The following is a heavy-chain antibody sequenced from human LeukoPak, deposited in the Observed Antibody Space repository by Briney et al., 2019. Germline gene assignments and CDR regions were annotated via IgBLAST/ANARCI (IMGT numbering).Heavy chain of an antibody. CDR1: GFTFSDEY. V-gene: IGHV3-11*01. CDR3: ARDGAYSASNI. D-gene: IGHD6-13*01. Sequence: GGSLRLSCAASGFTFSDEYMSWIRQAPGKGLEWISCVSNSGSTIYYADSVKGRFTISRDNVKNSLYLQMNSLRVEDTAVYYCARDGAYSASNIWGQGTMVAVSS. J-gene: IGHJ3*02. CDR2: VSNSGSTI.